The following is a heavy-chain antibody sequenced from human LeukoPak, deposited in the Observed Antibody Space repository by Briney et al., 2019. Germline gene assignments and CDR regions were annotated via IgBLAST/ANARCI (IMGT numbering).Heavy chain of an antibody. J-gene: IGHJ4*02. V-gene: IGHV3-23*01. CDR2: ISGSGGST. CDR1: GLTFSSYA. CDR3: AVGTTTKSPVDY. D-gene: IGHD1/OR15-1a*01. Sequence: PGGSLRLSCAASGLTFSSYAMSWVRQAPGKGLEWVSAISGSGGSTYYADSVKGRFTISRDNAKNSLYLQINSLRAEDTAVYFCAVGTTTKSPVDYWGQGTLVTVSS.